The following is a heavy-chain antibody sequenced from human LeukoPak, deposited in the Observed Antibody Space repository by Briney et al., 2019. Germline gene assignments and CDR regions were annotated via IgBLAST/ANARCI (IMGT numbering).Heavy chain of an antibody. J-gene: IGHJ5*02. CDR2: IYYSGST. CDR1: GGSISSSSYY. V-gene: IGHV4-39*07. CDR3: ASLIRKYYYDSSGPNPLGP. Sequence: PSETLSLTCTVSGGSISSSSYYWGWIRQPPGKGLEWIGSIYYSGSTYYNPSLKSRVTISADTSKNQFSLKLSSVTAADTAVYYCASLIRKYYYDSSGPNPLGPWGQGTLVTVSS. D-gene: IGHD3-22*01.